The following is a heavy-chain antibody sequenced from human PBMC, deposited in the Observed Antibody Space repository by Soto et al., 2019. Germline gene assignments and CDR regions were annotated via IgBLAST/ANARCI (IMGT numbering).Heavy chain of an antibody. J-gene: IGHJ4*02. Sequence: SETLSLTCAVYGGSFSGYYWSWIRQPPGKGLEWIGEINHSGSTNYNPSLKSRVTISVDTSKNQFSLKLSSVTAADTAVYYCARGRGIQLRGQGTLVTVSS. D-gene: IGHD5-18*01. CDR1: GGSFSGYY. CDR3: ARGRGIQL. V-gene: IGHV4-34*01. CDR2: INHSGST.